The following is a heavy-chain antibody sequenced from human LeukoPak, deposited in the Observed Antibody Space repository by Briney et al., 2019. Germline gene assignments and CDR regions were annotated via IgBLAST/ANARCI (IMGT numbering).Heavy chain of an antibody. D-gene: IGHD3-22*01. CDR1: GGSINGNY. CDR3: ARYYFDSGGYYHLDY. V-gene: IGHV4-59*08. Sequence: TSETLSLTCTVSGGSINGNYWSWIRQPPGKGLEWICYIYYTGSTNYNPSLGSRVTISVDRSNNQFSLKLSSVTAADTAVYYCARYYFDSGGYYHLDYWGQGTLVTVSS. J-gene: IGHJ4*02. CDR2: IYYTGST.